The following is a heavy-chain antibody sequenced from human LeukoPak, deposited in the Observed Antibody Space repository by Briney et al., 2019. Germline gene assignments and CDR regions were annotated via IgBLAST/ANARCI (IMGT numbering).Heavy chain of an antibody. CDR1: GFTFSNYA. CDR2: ISGSSGST. CDR3: ANDRYSNYGNWFDP. D-gene: IGHD4-11*01. Sequence: KSGGSLRLXCAASGFTFSNYAMNWVRQAPGKGLEWVSGISGSSGSTYYADSVEGRFTISRDNSKNTLYLQMISLRAEDTAVYYCANDRYSNYGNWFDPWGQGTLVTVFS. J-gene: IGHJ5*02. V-gene: IGHV3-23*01.